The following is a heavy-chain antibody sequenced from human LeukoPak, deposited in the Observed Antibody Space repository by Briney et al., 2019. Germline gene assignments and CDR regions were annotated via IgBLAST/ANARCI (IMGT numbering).Heavy chain of an antibody. CDR2: MYFTGSG. CDR3: ARFSTTPGGYTYGRGVFDF. J-gene: IGHJ4*02. Sequence: SQTLSLTCTVSGGSISSGNYYWSWIRQPAGKGLKWIGRMYFTGSGNYNPSLKSRVTISIDTSKNQFSLRLTSVTAADTAVYYCARFSTTPGGYTYGRGVFDFWGQGTLVIVSS. V-gene: IGHV4-61*02. D-gene: IGHD5-18*01. CDR1: GGSISSGNYY.